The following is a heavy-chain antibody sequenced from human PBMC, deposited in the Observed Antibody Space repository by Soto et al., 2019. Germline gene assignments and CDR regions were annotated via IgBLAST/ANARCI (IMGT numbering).Heavy chain of an antibody. Sequence: SETLSLTCAVYGGSFSGYYWSWIRQPPGKGLEWIGEINHSGSTNYNPSLKSRVTISVDTSKNQFSLKLSSVTAADTAVYYCAREPLVVVAANDAFDIWGQGTMVTVSS. CDR3: AREPLVVVAANDAFDI. J-gene: IGHJ3*02. V-gene: IGHV4-34*01. D-gene: IGHD2-15*01. CDR1: GGSFSGYY. CDR2: INHSGST.